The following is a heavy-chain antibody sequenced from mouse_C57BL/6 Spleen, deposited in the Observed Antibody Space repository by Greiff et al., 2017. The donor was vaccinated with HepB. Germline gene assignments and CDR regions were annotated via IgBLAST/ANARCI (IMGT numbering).Heavy chain of an antibody. J-gene: IGHJ2*01. CDR1: GYNFTSYW. CDR2: IDPSDSET. Sequence: VQLQQSGAELVRPGSSVKLSCKASGYNFTSYWMHWVKQRPVQGLEWIGNIDPSDSETHYNQKFKDKATLTVDKSSSTAYLQLSSLTSEDSAVYYCARGYYCSSPYYFDYWGQGTTLTVSS. D-gene: IGHD1-1*01. CDR3: ARGYYCSSPYYFDY. V-gene: IGHV1-52*01.